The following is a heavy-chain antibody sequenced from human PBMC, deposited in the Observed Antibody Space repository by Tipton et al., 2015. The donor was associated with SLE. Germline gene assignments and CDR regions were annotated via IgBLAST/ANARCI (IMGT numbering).Heavy chain of an antibody. J-gene: IGHJ4*02. CDR1: GGSISSHY. D-gene: IGHD3-10*01. V-gene: IGHV4-59*11. Sequence: TLSLTCTVSGGSISSHYWSWIRQPPGKGLEWIGYIYYSGSTNYNPSLKSRVTISVDASKNQFSLKLSSVTAADTAVYYCARRAQAVGFFDFWGQGPLVTVSS. CDR3: ARRAQAVGFFDF. CDR2: IYYSGST.